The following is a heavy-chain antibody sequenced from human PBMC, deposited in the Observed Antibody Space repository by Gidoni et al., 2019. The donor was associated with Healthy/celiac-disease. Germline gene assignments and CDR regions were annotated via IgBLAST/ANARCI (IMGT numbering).Heavy chain of an antibody. CDR2: ISWDGGST. CDR1: GFTFDDYT. Sequence: EVQLVESGGVVVQPGGSLRLSGAASGFTFDDYTMHWVRQAPGKGLEWVSLISWDGGSTYYADSVKGRFTISRDNSKNSLYLQMNSLRTEDTALYYCAKDTYSSSWSRLSYFQHWGQGTLVTVSS. D-gene: IGHD6-13*01. J-gene: IGHJ1*01. CDR3: AKDTYSSSWSRLSYFQH. V-gene: IGHV3-43*01.